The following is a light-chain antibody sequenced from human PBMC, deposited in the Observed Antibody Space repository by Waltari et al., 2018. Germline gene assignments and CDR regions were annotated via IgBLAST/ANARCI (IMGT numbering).Light chain of an antibody. CDR3: QQGSSFPPT. V-gene: IGKV1-12*01. J-gene: IGKJ1*01. CDR2: AVS. CDR1: QDISRA. Sequence: IQMTQSPSSVSASVGDRVTPACRAGQDISRALAWYQQKPGQAPNLLLYAVSSLQSGVPSTFSGSGSVTDFTLTISSLQPEDLATYYCQQGSSFPPTFGQGTKVEIK.